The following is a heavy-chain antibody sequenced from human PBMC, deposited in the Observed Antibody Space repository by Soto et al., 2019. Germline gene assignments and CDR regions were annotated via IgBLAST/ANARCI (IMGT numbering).Heavy chain of an antibody. V-gene: IGHV3-23*01. CDR3: ATRLGSCSGGSCSDLAVDM. J-gene: IGHJ3*02. Sequence: PGGSLRLSCAASGFTLSNYAMNWVRQAPGKGLEWVSTISGSGGRTYYADSVKGRFTISRDSSKNTMYLQMNNLRAEDTAVYYCATRLGSCSGGSCSDLAVDMWLPGIMVTV. D-gene: IGHD2-15*01. CDR1: GFTLSNYA. CDR2: ISGSGGRT.